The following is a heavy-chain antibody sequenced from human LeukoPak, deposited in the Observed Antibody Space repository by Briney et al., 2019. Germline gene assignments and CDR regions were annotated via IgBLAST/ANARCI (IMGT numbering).Heavy chain of an antibody. CDR2: IFHSGST. D-gene: IGHD5-12*01. CDR1: GGSISNYF. Sequence: SETLSLTCSVSGGSISNYFWSWIRQPPGKGLEWIGYIFHSGSTYYNPSLESRVSISVDTSKNRLSLKLTSVTAADTAVYFCARFGALVATIGNWFDPWGQGTLVTVSS. CDR3: ARFGALVATIGNWFDP. J-gene: IGHJ5*02. V-gene: IGHV4-59*01.